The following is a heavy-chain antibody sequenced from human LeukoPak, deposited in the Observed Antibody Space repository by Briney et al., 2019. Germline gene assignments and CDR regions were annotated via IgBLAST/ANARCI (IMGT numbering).Heavy chain of an antibody. CDR2: MNPKTGNT. CDR3: VRIYYSNAFDI. Sequence: ASVKVSCKASGYTFTGYYMHWVRQAPGQGLEWMGWMNPKTGNTGSAQKFQGRVTITGNTSISTAYMELSSLRSEDTAVYYCVRIYYSNAFDIWGQGTMVTVSS. CDR1: GYTFTGYY. V-gene: IGHV1-8*03. J-gene: IGHJ3*02. D-gene: IGHD4-11*01.